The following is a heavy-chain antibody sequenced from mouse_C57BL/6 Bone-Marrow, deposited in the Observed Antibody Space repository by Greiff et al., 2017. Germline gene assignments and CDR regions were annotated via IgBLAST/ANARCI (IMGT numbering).Heavy chain of an antibody. J-gene: IGHJ3*01. Sequence: EVMLQQSGAELVKPGASVKLSCTASGFNIKDYYMHWVKQRTEQGLVWIGRIDPEDGETKYAPKFQGKATITADTSSNTGYLQLSSLTSEDTAVYYCARRGLFYDGYYVFAYWGQGTLVTVSA. CDR2: IDPEDGET. CDR1: GFNIKDYY. D-gene: IGHD2-3*01. CDR3: ARRGLFYDGYYVFAY. V-gene: IGHV14-2*01.